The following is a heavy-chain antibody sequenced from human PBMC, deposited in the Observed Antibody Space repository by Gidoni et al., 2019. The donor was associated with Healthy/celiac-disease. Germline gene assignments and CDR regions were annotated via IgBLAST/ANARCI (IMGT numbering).Heavy chain of an antibody. CDR1: GFTFSSYA. V-gene: IGHV3-23*01. CDR3: AKDPGGGGSGWYFNY. Sequence: EVQLLESGGGLVQPGGSLRLSCAASGFTFSSYAMSWVRQAPGKGLEWVSAIGGRGGSTYYTDSVKGRFTISRDNSKNTLYLQMSSLRAEDAAVYYCAKDPGGGGSGWYFNYWGQGTLVTVSS. CDR2: IGGRGGST. J-gene: IGHJ4*02. D-gene: IGHD6-19*01.